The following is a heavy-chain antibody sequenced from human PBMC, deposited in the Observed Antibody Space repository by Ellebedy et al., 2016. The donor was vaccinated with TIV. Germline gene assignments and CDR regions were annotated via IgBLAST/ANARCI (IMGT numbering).Heavy chain of an antibody. CDR1: GFTFSSYA. J-gene: IGHJ6*02. Sequence: GESLKISCAASGFTFSSYAMHWVRQAPGKGLEWVAVISYDGSNKYYADSVKGRFTISRDNSKNTLYLQMNSLRAEDTAVYYCARGSRLYYDSSGRPAGYYGMDVWGQGTTVTVSS. D-gene: IGHD3-22*01. CDR3: ARGSRLYYDSSGRPAGYYGMDV. V-gene: IGHV3-30-3*01. CDR2: ISYDGSNK.